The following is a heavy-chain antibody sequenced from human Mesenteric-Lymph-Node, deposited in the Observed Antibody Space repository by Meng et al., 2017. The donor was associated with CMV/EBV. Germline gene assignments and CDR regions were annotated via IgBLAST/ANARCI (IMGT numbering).Heavy chain of an antibody. CDR2: ISTYNGNT. J-gene: IGHJ4*02. CDR3: ARREYCSSTSCFPFDY. CDR1: YTFTSYG. V-gene: IGHV1-18*01. Sequence: YTFTSYGISWVRQAPGQGLEWMGWISTYNGNTNYAQKLQGRVTMTTDTSTSTAYMELRSLRSDDTAVYYCARREYCSSTSCFPFDYWGQGTLVTVSS. D-gene: IGHD2-2*01.